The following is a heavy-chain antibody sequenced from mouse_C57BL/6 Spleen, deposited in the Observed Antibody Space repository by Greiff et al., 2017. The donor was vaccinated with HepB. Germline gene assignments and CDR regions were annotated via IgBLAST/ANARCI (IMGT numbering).Heavy chain of an antibody. D-gene: IGHD2-3*01. CDR3: TRSGGYYVGYAMDY. CDR1: GYTFTDYE. V-gene: IGHV1-15*01. J-gene: IGHJ4*01. Sequence: QVHVKQSGAELVRPGASVTLSCKASGYTFTDYEMHWVKQTPVHGLEWIGAIDPETGGTAYNQKFKGKAILTADKSSSTAYMELRSLTSEDSAVYYCTRSGGYYVGYAMDYWGQGTSVTVSS. CDR2: IDPETGGT.